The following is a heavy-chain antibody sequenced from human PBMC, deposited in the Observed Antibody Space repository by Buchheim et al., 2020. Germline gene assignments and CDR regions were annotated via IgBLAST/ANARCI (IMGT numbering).Heavy chain of an antibody. D-gene: IGHD3-3*01. J-gene: IGHJ5*02. Sequence: QLRLQESGPGLVKPSETLSLTCSVSGASISVRGFYWGWVRQSPERGLEWIGSRAYTGSTYYNPSLSNRVSISGDTSKNQFSLNVTSVTAADSAVYYCARLSDYYGDKGYYLNWFDPWGQG. CDR2: RAYTGST. V-gene: IGHV4-39*01. CDR3: ARLSDYYGDKGYYLNWFDP. CDR1: GASISVRGFY.